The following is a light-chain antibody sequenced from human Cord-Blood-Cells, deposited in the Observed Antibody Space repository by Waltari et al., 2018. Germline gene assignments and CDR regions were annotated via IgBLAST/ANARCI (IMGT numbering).Light chain of an antibody. Sequence: QSALTQPASVSGSHGPSIAITCPGPSSAVGGCTYDASYQQHPGKAPKLMIYDVSNRPSGVSNRFSGSKSGNTASLTISGLQAEDEADYYCSSYTSSSTLVVFGGGTKLTVL. CDR3: SSYTSSSTLVV. CDR1: SSAVGGCTY. CDR2: DVS. J-gene: IGLJ2*01. V-gene: IGLV2-14*01.